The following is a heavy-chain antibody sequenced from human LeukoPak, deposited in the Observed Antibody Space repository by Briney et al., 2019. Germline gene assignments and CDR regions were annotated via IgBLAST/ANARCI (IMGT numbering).Heavy chain of an antibody. CDR1: GFTFSSYG. V-gene: IGHV3-23*01. CDR2: ISGSGGST. J-gene: IGHJ4*02. CDR3: AKDLRSWSRYYFDY. D-gene: IGHD6-13*01. Sequence: TGGSLRLSCAASGFTFSSYGMSWVRQAPGKGLEWVSAISGSGGSTYYADSVKGRFTISRDNSKNTLYLQMNSLRAEDTAVYYCAKDLRSWSRYYFDYWGQGTLVTVSS.